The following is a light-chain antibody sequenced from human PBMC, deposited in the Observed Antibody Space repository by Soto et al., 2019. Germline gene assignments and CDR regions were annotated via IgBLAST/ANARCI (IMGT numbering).Light chain of an antibody. CDR3: QQRSNWPPIT. V-gene: IGKV3-11*01. CDR2: DAS. J-gene: IGKJ5*01. Sequence: PGERATLSCRASQSVSSYLAWYQQKPGQAPRLIIYDASNRATGIPARFSGSGSGTDFTLTIDNLEPEDFAVYYCQQRSNWPPITFGQGTRLEIK. CDR1: QSVSSY.